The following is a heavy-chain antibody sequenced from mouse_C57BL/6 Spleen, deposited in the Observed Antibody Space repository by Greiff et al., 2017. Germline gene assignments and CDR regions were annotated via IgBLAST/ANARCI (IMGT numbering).Heavy chain of an antibody. CDR3: ARAGGTTAHEFAY. CDR2: IDPTDSDT. Sequence: QVQLQQPGAELVMPGASVKLSCKASGYTFPIYLMHWVKQRPGQGLEWIGEIDPTDSDTNYNQKVKGKSTLTVDKSSSTAYMQLSGQTSEDSAVCYCARAGGTTAHEFAYWGQGILVTVAA. CDR1: GYTFPIYL. D-gene: IGHD1-2*01. J-gene: IGHJ3*01. V-gene: IGHV1-69*01.